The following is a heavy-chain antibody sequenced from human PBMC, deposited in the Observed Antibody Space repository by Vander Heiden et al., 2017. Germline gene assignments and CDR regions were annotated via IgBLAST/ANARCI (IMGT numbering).Heavy chain of an antibody. D-gene: IGHD3-9*01. CDR3: AKGSSSYDIYYYYGLDV. V-gene: IGHV3-9*01. Sequence: EVQLVESGGGLVQPGRSLRLSCAASGLTFDDYAMHWVRQAPGKGLEWVSGINWNSGKIAYADSVKGRFTVSRDNAKNSLYLQMNSLRTEDTALYYCAKGSSSYDIYYYYGLDVWGQGTTVTVSS. CDR1: GLTFDDYA. J-gene: IGHJ6*02. CDR2: INWNSGKI.